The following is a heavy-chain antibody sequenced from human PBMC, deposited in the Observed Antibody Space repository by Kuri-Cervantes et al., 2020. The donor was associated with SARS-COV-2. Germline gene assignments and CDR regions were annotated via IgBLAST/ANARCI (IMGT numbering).Heavy chain of an antibody. CDR1: GFTFSSYA. J-gene: IGHJ4*02. D-gene: IGHD6-19*01. CDR2: LSVSGGNT. CDR3: AKDLAVAGSEDDS. Sequence: GESLKISCAASGFTFSSYALTWVRQAPGKGLEWVSSLSVSGGNTHYADSVKGRFTISRDNSRNTLYLQMNSLSAEDTAVYYCAKDLAVAGSEDDSWGQGTLVTVSS. V-gene: IGHV3-23*01.